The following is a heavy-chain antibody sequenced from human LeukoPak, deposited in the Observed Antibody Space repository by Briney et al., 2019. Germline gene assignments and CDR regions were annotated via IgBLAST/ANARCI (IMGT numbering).Heavy chain of an antibody. D-gene: IGHD4/OR15-4a*01. V-gene: IGHV3-48*03. CDR1: GFSLSSYH. J-gene: IGHJ6*02. CDR3: VRDGARGYDMDV. Sequence: PGGSLRLSCAASGFSLSSYHMNWVRQAPGKGLEWVSYISSSGGTIYYADSVKGRFTISRDNAQNSLFLQMNSLRAEDTAMYYCVRDGARGYDMDVWGQGTTVTVSS. CDR2: ISSSGGTI.